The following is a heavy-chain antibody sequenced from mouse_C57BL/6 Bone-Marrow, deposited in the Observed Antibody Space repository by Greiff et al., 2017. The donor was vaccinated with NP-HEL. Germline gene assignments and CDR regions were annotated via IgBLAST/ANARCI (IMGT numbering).Heavy chain of an antibody. Sequence: EVMLVESGGDLVKPGGSLKLSCAASGFTFSSYGMSWVRQTPDKRLEWVATISSGGSYTYYPDSVKGRFTISRDNAKNTLYLQMSSLKSEDTAMYYCASVATRFAYWGKGTLVTVSA. CDR2: ISSGGSYT. CDR3: ASVATRFAY. V-gene: IGHV5-6*01. D-gene: IGHD1-1*01. J-gene: IGHJ3*01. CDR1: GFTFSSYG.